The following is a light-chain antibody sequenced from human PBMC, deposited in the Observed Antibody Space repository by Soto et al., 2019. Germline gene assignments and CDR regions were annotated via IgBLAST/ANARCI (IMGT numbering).Light chain of an antibody. CDR2: KDT. Sequence: SYELTQPPSVSVSPGQTARITCSGDALPKQYAYWYQQKPGEAPVPVIYKDTERPSGIPERFSGSSSGTTVTLTISRVQAEDEADYYWQSADSSGTYVVFGGGTKLTVL. V-gene: IGLV3-25*03. CDR3: QSADSSGTYVV. J-gene: IGLJ2*01. CDR1: ALPKQY.